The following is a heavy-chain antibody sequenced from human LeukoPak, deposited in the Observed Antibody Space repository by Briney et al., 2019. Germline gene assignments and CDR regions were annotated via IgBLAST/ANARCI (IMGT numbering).Heavy chain of an antibody. Sequence: GGSLRLPCAASGFTFSSYGMHWVRQAPGKGLEWVAVIWYDGSNKYYADSVKGRFTISRDNAKNTLYLQMNSLRAEDTAVYYCARAHTMIGHFDYWGQRTLVTVSS. CDR2: IWYDGSNK. D-gene: IGHD3-22*01. V-gene: IGHV3-33*01. CDR3: ARAHTMIGHFDY. J-gene: IGHJ4*02. CDR1: GFTFSSYG.